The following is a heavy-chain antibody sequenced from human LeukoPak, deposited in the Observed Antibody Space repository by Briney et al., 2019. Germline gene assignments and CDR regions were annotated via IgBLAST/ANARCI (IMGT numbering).Heavy chain of an antibody. CDR1: GYTFTSYA. V-gene: IGHV7-4-1*02. J-gene: IGHJ3*02. D-gene: IGHD3-22*01. CDR2: INTNTGNP. CDR3: ARGYYYDSRVLTLNAFDI. Sequence: ASVKVSCKASGYTFTSYAMNWVRQAPGQGLEWMGWINTNTGNPTYAQGFTGRFVFSLDTSVSTAYLQWSSLKASDTAMYYCARGYYYDSRVLTLNAFDIWGQGTMVTVSS.